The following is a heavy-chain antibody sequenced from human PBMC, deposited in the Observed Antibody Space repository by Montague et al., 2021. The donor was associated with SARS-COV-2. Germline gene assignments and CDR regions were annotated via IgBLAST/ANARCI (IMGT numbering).Heavy chain of an antibody. CDR2: ISYDGDNQ. J-gene: IGHJ6*02. D-gene: IGHD1-26*01. CDR3: ARVRVGATDYNYYYGLDV. V-gene: IGHV3-30-3*01. CDR1: GFTCSRYA. Sequence: SLRLSGAASGFTCSRYAMHWVRQAPGKGLEWVAVISYDGDNQHYSDSFXGRVTISRDNSKNTLYLQMNSLRADDTAVYYCARVRVGATDYNYYYGLDVWGQGTTVTVSS.